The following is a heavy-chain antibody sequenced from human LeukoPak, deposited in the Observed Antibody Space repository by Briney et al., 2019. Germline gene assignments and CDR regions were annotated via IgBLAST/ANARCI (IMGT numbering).Heavy chain of an antibody. CDR2: TYYRSEWYN. J-gene: IGHJ4*02. Sequence: SQTLSLTCAISGDSVSSNSAAWNWIRQSPSRGLEWLGRTYYRSEWYNDYAVSVKSRITINPDTSKNQFSLQLNSVTPEDTAVYYCARARYDYVWGSYRPRGYFDYWGQGTLVTVSS. V-gene: IGHV6-1*01. CDR1: GDSVSSNSAA. D-gene: IGHD3-16*02. CDR3: ARARYDYVWGSYRPRGYFDY.